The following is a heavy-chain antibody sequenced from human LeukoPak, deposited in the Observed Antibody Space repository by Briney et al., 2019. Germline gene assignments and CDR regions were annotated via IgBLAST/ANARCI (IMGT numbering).Heavy chain of an antibody. V-gene: IGHV1-2*02. Sequence: ASVTLSCKASGYTFTGYYMHWVRHAPGQGLERMGWINPNSGGTNYAQKFQGRVTMTRDTSISTAYMELSRLRSDDTAVYYCARARYCSSTSCYTGRGYFDYWGQGTPVTVSS. D-gene: IGHD2-2*02. CDR2: INPNSGGT. J-gene: IGHJ4*02. CDR3: ARARYCSSTSCYTGRGYFDY. CDR1: GYTFTGYY.